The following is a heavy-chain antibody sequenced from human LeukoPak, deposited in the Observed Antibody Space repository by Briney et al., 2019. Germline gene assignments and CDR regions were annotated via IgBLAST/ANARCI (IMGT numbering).Heavy chain of an antibody. CDR1: GGSISSYY. J-gene: IGHJ6*02. D-gene: IGHD2-2*01. CDR2: IYTSGST. CDR3: AREDIVVVPAAMGGYYYYYYGMDV. V-gene: IGHV4-4*07. Sequence: SETLSLTCTVSGGSISSYYWSWIRQPAGKGLEWIGRIYTSGSTNYNPSLKSRVTMSVDTSKNQFSLKLSSVTAADTAVYYCAREDIVVVPAAMGGYYYYYYGMDVWGQGTTVTVSS.